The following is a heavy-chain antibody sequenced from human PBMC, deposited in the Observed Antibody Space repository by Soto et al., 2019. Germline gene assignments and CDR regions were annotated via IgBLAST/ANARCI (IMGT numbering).Heavy chain of an antibody. CDR1: GFTFSSYS. Sequence: GGSLRLSCAASGFTFSSYSMNWVRQAPGKGPEWVSYISSSSSTIYYADSVKGRFTISRDNAKNSLYLQMNSLRDEDTAVYYCARGDDYDSSGIRLNWFDPWGQGTLVTVSS. J-gene: IGHJ5*02. V-gene: IGHV3-48*02. D-gene: IGHD3-22*01. CDR2: ISSSSSTI. CDR3: ARGDDYDSSGIRLNWFDP.